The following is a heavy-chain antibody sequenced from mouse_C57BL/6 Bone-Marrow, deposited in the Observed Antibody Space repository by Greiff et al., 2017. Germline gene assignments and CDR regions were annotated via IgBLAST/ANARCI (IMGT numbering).Heavy chain of an antibody. V-gene: IGHV1-80*01. CDR1: GYAFSSYW. CDR3: ARTYGSSYRYFCV. D-gene: IGHD1-1*01. Sequence: QVQLQQSGAELVKPGASVKISCTASGYAFSSYWMNWVKQRPGKGLEWIGQIYPGDGDTNYNGKFKGKATLTADKSSSTAYMQLSSLTSEDSAVYFCARTYGSSYRYFCVWGTGTTVTVAS. J-gene: IGHJ1*03. CDR2: IYPGDGDT.